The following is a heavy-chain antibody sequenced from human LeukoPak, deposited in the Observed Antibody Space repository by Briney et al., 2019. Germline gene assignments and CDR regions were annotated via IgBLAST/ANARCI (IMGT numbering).Heavy chain of an antibody. Sequence: PGGSLRLSCAAHGFNFSSHSMNWVRQAPGKGLEWVSYISSSSSAIYYADSVKGRFTISRDSAKNSLYLQMNGLRAEDTAVYYCARDGRAAAGKFDYWGQGTLVTVSS. V-gene: IGHV3-48*01. D-gene: IGHD6-13*01. CDR3: ARDGRAAAGKFDY. J-gene: IGHJ4*02. CDR2: ISSSSSAI. CDR1: GFNFSSHS.